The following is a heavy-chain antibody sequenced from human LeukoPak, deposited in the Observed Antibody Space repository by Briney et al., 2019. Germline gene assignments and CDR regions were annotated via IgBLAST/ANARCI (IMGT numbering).Heavy chain of an antibody. CDR1: GGSISSYY. CDR3: AGGIAVDFYYFDY. D-gene: IGHD6-19*01. V-gene: IGHV4-59*01. CDR2: IYYSGST. J-gene: IGHJ4*02. Sequence: SETLSLTCTVSGGSISSYYWSWIRQPPGKGLEWIGYIYYSGSTNYNPSLKSRVTISVDTSKNQFSLKLSSVTAADTAVYYCAGGIAVDFYYFDYWGQGTLVTVSS.